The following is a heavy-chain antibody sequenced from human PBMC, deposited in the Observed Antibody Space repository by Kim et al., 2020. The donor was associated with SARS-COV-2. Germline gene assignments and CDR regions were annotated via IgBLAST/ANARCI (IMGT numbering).Heavy chain of an antibody. D-gene: IGHD1-7*01. CDR1: GASVSRSY. J-gene: IGHJ5*02. CDR2: IFNGGTT. CDR3: ARDLTGTSGFDP. Sequence: SETLSLTCSVSGASVSRSYWAWIRQTPDKRLEWVGYIFNGGTTTYNPSLRSRLTISLDMSKNQFSLKLASVMAADSAIYYCARDLTGTSGFDPWGQGTL. V-gene: IGHV4-59*02.